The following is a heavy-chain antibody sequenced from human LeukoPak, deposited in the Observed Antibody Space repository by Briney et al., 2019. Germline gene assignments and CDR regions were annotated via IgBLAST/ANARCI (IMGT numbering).Heavy chain of an antibody. D-gene: IGHD6-19*01. CDR2: IYYSGST. J-gene: IGHJ4*02. CDR3: AREGAVAGHFDY. V-gene: IGHV4-59*11. Sequence: PSETLSLTCTVSGGSISSHYWSWIRQPPGKGLEWIGYIYYSGSTNYNPSLKSRVTISVDTSKNQFSRKLSSVTAADTAVYYCAREGAVAGHFDYWGQGTLVTVSS. CDR1: GGSISSHY.